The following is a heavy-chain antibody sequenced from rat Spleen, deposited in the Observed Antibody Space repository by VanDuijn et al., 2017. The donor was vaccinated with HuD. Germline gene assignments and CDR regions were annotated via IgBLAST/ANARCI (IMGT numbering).Heavy chain of an antibody. Sequence: EVQLVESGGGLVQPGRSMKLSCAASGFTFSNYDMAWVRQAPTKGLEWVASISYDGSSTYYRDSVKGRFTISRDNAKSTLYLQMDSLRSEDTATYYCTREGNSGYDYWGQGVMVTVSS. J-gene: IGHJ2*01. CDR2: ISYDGSST. D-gene: IGHD4-3*01. CDR1: GFTFSNYD. CDR3: TREGNSGYDY. V-gene: IGHV5-7*01.